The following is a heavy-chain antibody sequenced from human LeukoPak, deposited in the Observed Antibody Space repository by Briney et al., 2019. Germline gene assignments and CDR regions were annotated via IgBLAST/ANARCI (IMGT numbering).Heavy chain of an antibody. J-gene: IGHJ4*02. V-gene: IGHV4-34*01. CDR2: INQSGST. CDR1: GGSFSNHY. Sequence: PSETLSLTCAVYGGSFSNHYWNWIRQPPGKGLEWIGEINQSGSTNYNPSLKSRVTISIDTSKNQFSLKLSSVTAADTAVYYCARLRDGYNFDYWGQGTLVTVSS. CDR3: ARLRDGYNFDY. D-gene: IGHD5-24*01.